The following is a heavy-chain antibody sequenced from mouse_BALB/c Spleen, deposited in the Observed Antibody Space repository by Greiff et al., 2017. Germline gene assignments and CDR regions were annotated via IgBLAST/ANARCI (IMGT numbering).Heavy chain of an antibody. V-gene: IGHV1-67*01. CDR3: ARGGDYGGANQAWLAY. Sequence: QVQLQQSGPELVRPGVSVKISCKGSGYTFTDYAMHWVKQSHAKSLEWIGVISTYYGNTNYNQKFKGKATMTVDKSSSTAYMELARLTSEDSAIYYCARGGDYGGANQAWLAYWGQGTLVTVSA. CDR1: GYTFTDYA. CDR2: ISTYYGNT. D-gene: IGHD2-4*01. J-gene: IGHJ3*01.